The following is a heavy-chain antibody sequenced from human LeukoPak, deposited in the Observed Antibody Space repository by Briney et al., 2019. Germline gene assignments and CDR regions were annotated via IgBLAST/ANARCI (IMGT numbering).Heavy chain of an antibody. V-gene: IGHV3-53*01. Sequence: GGSLRLSCAASGFSVRSNYMSWVRQSPRKGLEWVSIMHSGGSTDYADSVKGRFTFSRDNSNNTLYLQMNSLRVEDTAVYYCARGEYGSGWYRDWGQGTLVTVSS. D-gene: IGHD6-19*01. CDR2: MHSGGST. CDR1: GFSVRSNY. J-gene: IGHJ4*02. CDR3: ARGEYGSGWYRD.